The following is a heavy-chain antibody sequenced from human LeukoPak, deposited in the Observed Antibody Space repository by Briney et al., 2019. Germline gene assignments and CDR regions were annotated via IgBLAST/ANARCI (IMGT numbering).Heavy chain of an antibody. CDR2: INHSGST. Sequence: PSETLSLTCAVYGGSFSGYYWSLIRQPPGKGLEWIGEINHSGSTNYNPSLKSRVTISVDTSKNQFSLKLSSVTAADTAVYYCAIYSSSDPLYYYYGMDVWGQGTTVTVSS. D-gene: IGHD6-6*01. J-gene: IGHJ6*02. V-gene: IGHV4-34*01. CDR3: AIYSSSDPLYYYYGMDV. CDR1: GGSFSGYY.